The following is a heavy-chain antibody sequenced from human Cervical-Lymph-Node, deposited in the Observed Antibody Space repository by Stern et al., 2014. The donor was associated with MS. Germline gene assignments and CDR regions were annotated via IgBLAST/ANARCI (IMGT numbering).Heavy chain of an antibody. V-gene: IGHV3-9*01. J-gene: IGHJ4*02. CDR1: GFTFDDYA. CDR2: IRWNSGSI. CDR3: AKDIRPRGVGAKVFDY. Sequence: EVQLVESEGGLVQPGRSLRLSCAASGFTFDDYAMHWVRQAPGKGLECVSGIRWNSGSIGYADSVKGRFTISRDNAKNALYLQMNSLRAEDTALYYCAKDIRPRGVGAKVFDYWGQGTLVTVSS. D-gene: IGHD1-26*01.